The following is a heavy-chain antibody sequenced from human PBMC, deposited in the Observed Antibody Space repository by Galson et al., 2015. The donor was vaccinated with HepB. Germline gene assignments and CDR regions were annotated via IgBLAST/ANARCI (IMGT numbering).Heavy chain of an antibody. Sequence: SLRLSCAASGFTFDDYAMHWVRQAPGRGLEWVSGISWNSGSIGYADSVKGRFTISRDNAKNSLYLQMNSLRAEDTAFYYCAKDIRWFNAFDIWGQGTMVTVSS. CDR1: GFTFDDYA. CDR3: AKDIRWFNAFDI. D-gene: IGHD4-23*01. J-gene: IGHJ3*02. V-gene: IGHV3-9*01. CDR2: ISWNSGSI.